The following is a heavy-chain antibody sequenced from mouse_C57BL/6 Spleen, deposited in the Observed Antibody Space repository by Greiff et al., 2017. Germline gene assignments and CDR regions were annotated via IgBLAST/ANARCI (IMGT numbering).Heavy chain of an antibody. Sequence: QVQLQQSGAELVRPGASVTLSCKASGYTFTDYEMHWVKQTPVHGLEWIGAIDPETGGTAYNQKFKGKAILTADKSSSTAYMELRSLTSEDSSVYYCTRSPYGNYFYFDYWGQGTTLTVSS. J-gene: IGHJ2*01. CDR1: GYTFTDYE. V-gene: IGHV1-15*01. D-gene: IGHD2-1*01. CDR2: IDPETGGT. CDR3: TRSPYGNYFYFDY.